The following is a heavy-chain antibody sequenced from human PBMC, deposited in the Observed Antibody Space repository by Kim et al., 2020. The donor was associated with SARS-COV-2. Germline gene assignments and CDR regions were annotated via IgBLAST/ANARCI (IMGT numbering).Heavy chain of an antibody. CDR3: ARHYSCSPFDD. V-gene: IGHV4-39*01. J-gene: IGHJ4*02. Sequence: TNCNTSIKSRVPISVDTYKNQFSLKLSTVTAAYAAVYYCARHYSCSPFDDWGQGTLVTVSS. CDR2: T. D-gene: IGHD6-6*01.